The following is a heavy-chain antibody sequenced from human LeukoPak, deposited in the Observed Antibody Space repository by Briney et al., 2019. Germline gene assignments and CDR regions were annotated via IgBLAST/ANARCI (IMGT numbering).Heavy chain of an antibody. D-gene: IGHD3-16*02. CDR1: GYTFRIYG. CDR3: ARDGLGSWGSYRELDS. Sequence: ASVKVSCKASGYTFRIYGFSWVRQAPGQGLEWVGWVSTSNGNTKYAQNFQGRVTLTTETSTTTAYMELRDLRSDDTAVYYCARDGLGSWGSYRELDSWGRGTLVTVSS. J-gene: IGHJ4*02. V-gene: IGHV1-18*01. CDR2: VSTSNGNT.